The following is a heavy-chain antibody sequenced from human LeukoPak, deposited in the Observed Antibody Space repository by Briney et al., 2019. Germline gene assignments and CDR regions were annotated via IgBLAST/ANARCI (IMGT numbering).Heavy chain of an antibody. V-gene: IGHV5-51*01. CDR3: ASEDEYFQH. CDR2: IYPGDSET. CDR1: GYDFSNNW. J-gene: IGHJ1*01. Sequence: GESLKISCEGSGYDFSNNWIGWVRQMPEKGREWVAIIYPGDSETRYTPSFEGQVTISADKSINTAYLQWSSLKASDSAMYYCASEDEYFQHWGQGTLVTVSS.